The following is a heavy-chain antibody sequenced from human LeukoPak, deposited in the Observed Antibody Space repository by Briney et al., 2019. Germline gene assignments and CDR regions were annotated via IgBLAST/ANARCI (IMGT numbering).Heavy chain of an antibody. V-gene: IGHV4-59*01. J-gene: IGHJ4*02. CDR3: ARERESPDYSGSYFLFDY. CDR2: IYYSGST. D-gene: IGHD1-26*01. Sequence: SETLSLTCTVSGGSISSYYWSWIRQPPGKGLEWIGYIYYSGSTNYNPSLKSRVTISVDTSKDQFSLKLSSVTAADTAVYYCARERESPDYSGSYFLFDYWGQGTLVTVSS. CDR1: GGSISSYY.